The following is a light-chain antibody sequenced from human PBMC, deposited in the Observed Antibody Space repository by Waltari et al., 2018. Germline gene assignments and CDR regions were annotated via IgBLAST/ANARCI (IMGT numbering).Light chain of an antibody. CDR3: ASFTGNVV. J-gene: IGLJ2*01. CDR1: SGDVGGYNS. CDR2: DVD. V-gene: IGLV2-14*03. Sequence: QSALTQPASVSGSPGQSITISCTGTSGDVGGYNSVSWYQQHPGKAPKLLIYDVDYRPSGVSNRFSGSKTVNTASLTISGLQAVDEAVYYCASFTGNVVFGGGTKLTVL.